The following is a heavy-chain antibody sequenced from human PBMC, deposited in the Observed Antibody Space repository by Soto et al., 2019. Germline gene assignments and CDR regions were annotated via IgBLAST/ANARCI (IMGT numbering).Heavy chain of an antibody. Sequence: PAGSLRLSCAASGFTFSSYRMNWVRKAPGKGLEWVSSISSSSSYIYYADSVKGRFTISRDNAKNSLYLQMNSLRAEDTAVYYCAPRSDDFWSGYYTGFGPWGQGTLVTVSS. CDR3: APRSDDFWSGYYTGFGP. CDR1: GFTFSSYR. D-gene: IGHD3-3*01. CDR2: ISSSSSYI. J-gene: IGHJ5*02. V-gene: IGHV3-21*01.